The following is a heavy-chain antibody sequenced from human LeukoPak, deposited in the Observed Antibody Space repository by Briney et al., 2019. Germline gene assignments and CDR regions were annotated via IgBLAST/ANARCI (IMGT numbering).Heavy chain of an antibody. CDR1: GGSISSYY. CDR2: IYYSGST. CDR3: ARSKTRYYYDSSGSYYGMDV. Sequence: SETLSLTCTVSGGSISSYYWSWIRQPPGKGLEWIGYIYYSGSTNYNPSLKSRVTISVDTSKNQFSLKLSSVTAADTAVYYCARSKTRYYYDSSGSYYGMDVWGQGTTVTVSS. V-gene: IGHV4-59*01. D-gene: IGHD3-22*01. J-gene: IGHJ6*02.